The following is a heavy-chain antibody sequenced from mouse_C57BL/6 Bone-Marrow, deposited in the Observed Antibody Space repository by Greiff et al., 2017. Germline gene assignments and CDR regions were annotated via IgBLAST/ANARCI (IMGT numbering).Heavy chain of an antibody. Sequence: QVHVKQSGAELARPGASVKLSCKASGYTFTSYGISWVKQRTGQGLEWIGEIYPRSGNTYYNEKFKGKATLTADKSSSTAYMELRSLTSEDSAVYFCARSRVYSNPFAYWGQGTLVTVSA. CDR1: GYTFTSYG. CDR3: ARSRVYSNPFAY. CDR2: IYPRSGNT. J-gene: IGHJ3*01. V-gene: IGHV1-81*01. D-gene: IGHD2-5*01.